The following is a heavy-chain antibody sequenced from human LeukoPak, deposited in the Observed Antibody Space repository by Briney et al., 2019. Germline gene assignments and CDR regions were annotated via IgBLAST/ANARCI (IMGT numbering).Heavy chain of an antibody. Sequence: GGSLRLSCAAPGFTFSNYWMHWVRQAPGKGLVWVSRINSDGSSTSYADSVKGRFTISRDNAKNTLYLQMNSLRAEDTAVYYCARDQRGYSYGSSGFDYWGQGTLVTVSS. CDR1: GFTFSNYW. D-gene: IGHD5-18*01. J-gene: IGHJ4*02. V-gene: IGHV3-74*01. CDR3: ARDQRGYSYGSSGFDY. CDR2: INSDGSST.